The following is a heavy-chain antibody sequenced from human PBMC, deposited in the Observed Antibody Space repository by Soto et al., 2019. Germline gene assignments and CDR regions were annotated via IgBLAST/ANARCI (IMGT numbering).Heavy chain of an antibody. CDR3: ARGGSDYGAGSYSCDY. CDR2: IIPIFGTA. Sequence: QVQLVQSGAEVKKPGSSVKVSCKASGGTFSSYAISWVRQAPGQGLEWMGGIIPIFGTANYAQKFQGRVTITADKSTSTAYRELSSLRSEDTAVYYCARGGSDYGAGSYSCDYWGQGTLVTGSS. D-gene: IGHD3-10*01. V-gene: IGHV1-69*06. CDR1: GGTFSSYA. J-gene: IGHJ4*02.